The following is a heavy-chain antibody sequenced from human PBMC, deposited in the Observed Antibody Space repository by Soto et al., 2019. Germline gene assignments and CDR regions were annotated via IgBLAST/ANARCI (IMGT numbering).Heavy chain of an antibody. CDR3: AREGFDHRPDY. CDR2: MFASGSS. J-gene: IGHJ4*02. CDR1: GDSISSPNW. V-gene: IGHV4-4*02. Sequence: PXETLSLTCAVSGDSISSPNWWSWYRQPPGKGLELIGEMFASGSSNYNPSLNGRVTISLDTSKNHFSLKLTSLAAADTAIYYCAREGFDHRPDYWGQGIPVTVSS.